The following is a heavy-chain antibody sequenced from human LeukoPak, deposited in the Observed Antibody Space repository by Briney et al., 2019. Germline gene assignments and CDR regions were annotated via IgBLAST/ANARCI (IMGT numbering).Heavy chain of an antibody. J-gene: IGHJ4*02. V-gene: IGHV1-2*02. CDR3: ASGSLASYFDH. Sequence: APVKVSCKASGYTFSGYYMHWVRQAPGQGLDWMGWINPNSGGTKYVQKFQGRVTMTRDTSISAAYMELSRLRSDDTAVYYCASGSLASYFDHWGQGTLVTV. CDR2: INPNSGGT. D-gene: IGHD3-16*01. CDR1: GYTFSGYY.